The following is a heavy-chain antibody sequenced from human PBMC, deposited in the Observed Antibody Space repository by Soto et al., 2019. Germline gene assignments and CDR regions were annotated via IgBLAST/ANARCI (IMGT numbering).Heavy chain of an antibody. Sequence: SVKVSCKASGGTSSSYAISWVRQAPGQGLEWMGGIIPISGTANYAQKFQGRVTITADESTSTAYMELSSLRSEDTAVYYCARDYGSGSYYNPFEYWGQGTLVTVSS. CDR3: ARDYGSGSYYNPFEY. V-gene: IGHV1-69*13. CDR1: GGTSSSYA. J-gene: IGHJ4*02. D-gene: IGHD3-10*01. CDR2: IIPISGTA.